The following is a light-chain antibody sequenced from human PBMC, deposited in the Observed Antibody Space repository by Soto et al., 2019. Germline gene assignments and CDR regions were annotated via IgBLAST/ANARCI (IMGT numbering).Light chain of an antibody. J-gene: IGKJ3*01. V-gene: IGKV1-39*01. CDR3: QQSYHPPFA. Sequence: ETQVAHTPSALSRSSEERDTIACRASQSISTYLNWYQQKPGKAPKLLIYVASSLQSGVPSRFSGRGSGTEFTFTFRSLQPEDFASYYFQQSYHPPFAFGPGTKVDIK. CDR1: QSISTY. CDR2: VAS.